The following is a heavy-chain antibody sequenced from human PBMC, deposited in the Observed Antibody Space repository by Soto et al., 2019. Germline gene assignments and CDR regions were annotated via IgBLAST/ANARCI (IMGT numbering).Heavy chain of an antibody. CDR3: ATSGYNYGPFDY. V-gene: IGHV1-69*01. CDR1: GDTFKNYA. D-gene: IGHD2-15*01. CDR2: IIPIFGKT. Sequence: QVQLVQSGAEVRKPGSSVKVSCRASGDTFKNYAISWVRQAPGQGLEWMGGIIPIFGKTDYAQTFHGRVTINGDESTYTAHMALRGLRSDDTALYYCATSGYNYGPFDYWGRGLLVTVSS. J-gene: IGHJ4*01.